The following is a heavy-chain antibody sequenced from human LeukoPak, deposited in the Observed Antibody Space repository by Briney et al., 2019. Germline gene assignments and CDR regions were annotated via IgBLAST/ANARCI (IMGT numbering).Heavy chain of an antibody. V-gene: IGHV3-23*01. Sequence: GGSLRLSCAASGFTFSSYAMSWVRQAPGQGLEWVSGISGSGSSTYYTDSVKGRFTISRDNSKNSLYLQMNSLRPEDTALYYCAKTRGSYYIDYFDFWGQGTLVTASS. CDR3: AKTRGSYYIDYFDF. CDR2: ISGSGSST. CDR1: GFTFSSYA. J-gene: IGHJ4*02. D-gene: IGHD1-26*01.